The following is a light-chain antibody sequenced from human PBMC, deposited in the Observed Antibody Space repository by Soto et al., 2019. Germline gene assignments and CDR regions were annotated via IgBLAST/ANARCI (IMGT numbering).Light chain of an antibody. CDR1: QSIRTS. CDR3: QQYDSYSRT. V-gene: IGKV1-5*03. J-gene: IGKJ1*01. CDR2: LAS. Sequence: DIQMTQSPSTLSAFVGDRFTMTCRASQSIRTSLAWYQQKPGKAPKLLIYLASSLESGVPARFSGSGSATEFTLSISSLQPDDFATYYCQQYDSYSRTFGQGTKVDIK.